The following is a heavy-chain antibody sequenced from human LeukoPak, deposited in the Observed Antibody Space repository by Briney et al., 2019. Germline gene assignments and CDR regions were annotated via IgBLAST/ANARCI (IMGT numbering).Heavy chain of an antibody. D-gene: IGHD5-18*01. CDR3: ARDSSGYSSGYYFDY. J-gene: IGHJ4*02. Sequence: ASVKVSCKASGYTFTSYGISWVRQAPGQGLEWMGWISAYNGNTNYAQKLQGRVTMTTDTSTSTAYMELRSLKSDDTAVYYCARDSSGYSSGYYFDYWGQGTLVTVSS. V-gene: IGHV1-18*01. CDR2: ISAYNGNT. CDR1: GYTFTSYG.